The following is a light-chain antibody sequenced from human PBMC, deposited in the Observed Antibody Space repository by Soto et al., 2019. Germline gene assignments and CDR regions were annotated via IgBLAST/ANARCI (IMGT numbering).Light chain of an antibody. CDR3: QQRSKWPT. CDR1: QSVSSY. J-gene: IGKJ2*01. Sequence: EIVLTQSPATLSLSPGERATLSCRASQSVSSYLAWYQQKPAPAPTLLIHDASNRPTGIPARFSGSGSGTGFTLTTSSLVSEVFAVYYGQQRSKWPTCGQGTKLEIK. CDR2: DAS. V-gene: IGKV3-11*01.